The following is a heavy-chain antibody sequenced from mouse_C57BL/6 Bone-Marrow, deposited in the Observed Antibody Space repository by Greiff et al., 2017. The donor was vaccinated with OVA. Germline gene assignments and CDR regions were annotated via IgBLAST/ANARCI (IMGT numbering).Heavy chain of an antibody. J-gene: IGHJ2*01. CDR2: IYPRSGNT. V-gene: IGHV1-81*01. D-gene: IGHD2-4*01. Sequence: VQLQQSGAELARPGASVKLSCKASGYTFTSYGISWVKQRTGQGLEWIGEIYPRSGNTYYNEKFKGKATLTADKSSSTAYMELRSLTSEDSAVYFCARWVYDYDGGYYFDYWRQGTTLTVSS. CDR3: ARWVYDYDGGYYFDY. CDR1: GYTFTSYG.